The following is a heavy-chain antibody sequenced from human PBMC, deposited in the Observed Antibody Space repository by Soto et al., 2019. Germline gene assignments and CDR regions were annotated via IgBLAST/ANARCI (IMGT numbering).Heavy chain of an antibody. Sequence: SETLSLTCAVYGGSFSGYYWSWIRQPPGKGLEWIGEINHSGSTNYNPSLKSRVTISVDTSKNQFSLKLSSVTAADTAVYYCARSPSTYYDILTGYFDDAFDIWGQGTMVTVSS. CDR2: INHSGST. V-gene: IGHV4-34*01. CDR1: GGSFSGYY. D-gene: IGHD3-9*01. CDR3: ARSPSTYYDILTGYFDDAFDI. J-gene: IGHJ3*02.